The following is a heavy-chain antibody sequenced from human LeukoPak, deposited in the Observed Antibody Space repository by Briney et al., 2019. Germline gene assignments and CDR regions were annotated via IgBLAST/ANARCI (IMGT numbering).Heavy chain of an antibody. Sequence: GESLKISCKGSGYSFTSYSIGWVRQMPGKGLEWMGIIYPGDSDTRYSPSFQGQVTISADKSISTAYLQWSSLEDSDTAMYYCARGQNYYDSSGYLRSNWFDPWGQGTLVTVSS. J-gene: IGHJ5*02. CDR1: GYSFTSYS. V-gene: IGHV5-51*01. CDR3: ARGQNYYDSSGYLRSNWFDP. CDR2: IYPGDSDT. D-gene: IGHD3-22*01.